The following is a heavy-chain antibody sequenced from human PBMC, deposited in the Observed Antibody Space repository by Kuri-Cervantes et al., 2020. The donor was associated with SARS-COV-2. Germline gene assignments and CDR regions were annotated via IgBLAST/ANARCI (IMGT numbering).Heavy chain of an antibody. V-gene: IGHV1-69*04. CDR1: GGTLSTYT. D-gene: IGHD4-11*01. CDR3: ARDSEMTRDAFEI. CDR2: IIPVLRVE. Sequence: SVKVSCKASGGTLSTYTITWVRQAPGQGLEWMGRIIPVLRVENYAQKFQGRVTITADKSTNTAYMELTSLRSEDTAVYYCARDSEMTRDAFEIWGQGTMVTV. J-gene: IGHJ3*02.